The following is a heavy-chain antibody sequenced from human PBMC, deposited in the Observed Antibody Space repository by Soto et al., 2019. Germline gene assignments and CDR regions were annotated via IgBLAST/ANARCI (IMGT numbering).Heavy chain of an antibody. CDR3: ARTGYGDVYYYGMDV. J-gene: IGHJ6*02. Sequence: ASVKVSCKASGYTFTSYGISWVRQAPGQGLEWMGWISAYNGNTNYAQKLQGRVTMTTDTSTSTAYMELRSLRSDDTAVYYCARTGYGDVYYYGMDVWGQGTKVTVSS. CDR1: GYTFTSYG. CDR2: ISAYNGNT. D-gene: IGHD4-17*01. V-gene: IGHV1-18*01.